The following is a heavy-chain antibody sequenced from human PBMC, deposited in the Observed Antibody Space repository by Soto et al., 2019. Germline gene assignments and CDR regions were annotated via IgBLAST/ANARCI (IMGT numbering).Heavy chain of an antibody. CDR1: GFTFSSYG. J-gene: IGHJ6*02. D-gene: IGHD2-15*01. V-gene: IGHV3-33*01. CDR2: IWYDGSNK. CDR3: ARDLGYCSGGSCYDYYYGMDV. Sequence: LRLSCAASGFTFSSYGMHWVRQAPGKGLEWVAVIWYDGSNKYYADSVKGRFTISRDNSKNTLYLQMNSLRAEDTAVYYCARDLGYCSGGSCYDYYYGMDVWGQGTTVTVS.